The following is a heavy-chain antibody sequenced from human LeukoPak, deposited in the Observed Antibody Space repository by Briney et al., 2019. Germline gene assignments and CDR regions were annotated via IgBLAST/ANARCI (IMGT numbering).Heavy chain of an antibody. CDR2: ISAYNGNT. Sequence: EASVKVSCKASGYTFTSYGISWVRQAPGQGLEWMGWISAYNGNTNYAQKLQGRVTMTTDTSTSTAYMELRSLRSDDTAVYYCARVNYAGATKIEYFQHWGQGTLVTVSS. CDR3: ARVNYAGATKIEYFQH. J-gene: IGHJ1*01. V-gene: IGHV1-18*01. D-gene: IGHD1-26*01. CDR1: GYTFTSYG.